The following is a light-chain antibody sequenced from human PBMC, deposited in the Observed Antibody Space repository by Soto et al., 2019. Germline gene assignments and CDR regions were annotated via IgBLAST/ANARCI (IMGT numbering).Light chain of an antibody. CDR2: GAS. CDR3: QQYGSSPIT. J-gene: IGKJ5*01. CDR1: XSVXXTY. Sequence: EIVLTQSPGXLXLSAGEXASXXXRASXSVXXTYLAWYQQKPGQAPRLLIYGASSRATGIPDRFSGSGSGTDFTLTISRLEPEDSAEYYCQQYGSSPITFGQGTRLEIK. V-gene: IGKV3-20*01.